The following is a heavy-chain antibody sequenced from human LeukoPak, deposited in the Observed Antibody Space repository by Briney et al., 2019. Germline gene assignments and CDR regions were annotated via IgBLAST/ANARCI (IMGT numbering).Heavy chain of an antibody. CDR3: ARQGTAMVLDY. J-gene: IGHJ4*02. CDR1: GGSISSYY. Sequence: SETLSLTCTASGGSISSYYWSWIRQPPGKGLEWIGYIYYSGSTNYNPSLKSRVTISVDTSKNQFSLKLSSVTAADTAVYYCARQGTAMVLDYWGQGTLVTVSS. D-gene: IGHD5-18*01. V-gene: IGHV4-59*08. CDR2: IYYSGST.